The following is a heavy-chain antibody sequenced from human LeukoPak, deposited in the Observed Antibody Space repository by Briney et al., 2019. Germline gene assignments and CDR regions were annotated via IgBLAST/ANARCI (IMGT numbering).Heavy chain of an antibody. CDR2: INPSDSDT. D-gene: IGHD6-13*01. CDR3: ARRSSSWSYWYFDL. CDR1: GYSFINYW. Sequence: GESLQISCKVSGYSFINYWIGWVRPMPGKGLEWMAIINPSDSDTRYSPSFEGQVTIAADKSISTAYLHWSSLKASDTAMYYCARRSSSWSYWYFDLWGRGTLVTVSS. V-gene: IGHV5-51*01. J-gene: IGHJ2*01.